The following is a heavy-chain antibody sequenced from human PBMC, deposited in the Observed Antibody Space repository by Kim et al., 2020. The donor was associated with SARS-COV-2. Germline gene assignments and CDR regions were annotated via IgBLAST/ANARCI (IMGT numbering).Heavy chain of an antibody. CDR2: IIPIFGTA. J-gene: IGHJ6*02. V-gene: IGHV1-69*13. CDR1: GGTFSSYA. D-gene: IGHD3-10*01. Sequence: SVKVSCKASGGTFSSYAISWVRQAPGQGLEWMGGIIPIFGTANYAQKFQGRVTITADESTSTAYMELSSLRSEDTAVYYCARADPANGSGSNYCMDVWGQGTTVTVSS. CDR3: ARADPANGSGSNYCMDV.